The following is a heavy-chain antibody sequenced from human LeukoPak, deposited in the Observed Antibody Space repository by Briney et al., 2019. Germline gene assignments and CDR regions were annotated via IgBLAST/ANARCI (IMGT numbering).Heavy chain of an antibody. CDR1: GDSISSGSYY. D-gene: IGHD3-22*01. Sequence: SQTLSLTCTVSGDSISSGSYYWSWIRQPPGKGLEWIGNINYSGSTNSNPSLKSRATISVDMSRKHFFLDLSSVTAADTAVYYCARGPYYYDSSGSNKFDYWGQGTLVTVSS. CDR2: INYSGST. V-gene: IGHV4-61*03. J-gene: IGHJ4*02. CDR3: ARGPYYYDSSGSNKFDY.